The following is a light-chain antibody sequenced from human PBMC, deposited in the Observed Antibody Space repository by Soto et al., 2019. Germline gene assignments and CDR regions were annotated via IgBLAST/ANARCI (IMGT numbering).Light chain of an antibody. V-gene: IGKV3D-20*02. CDR1: QTVSSIY. J-gene: IGKJ1*01. CDR3: QQCSNWPRT. CDR2: DAS. Sequence: GLTESPGSLSLSLGARASLSCMDGQTVSSIYLAWYQQKPGQAPRLLIYDASSRATGIPDRFSGGGSGADFTLTINRLEPEDFAVYYCQQCSNWPRTFGKGTKVDIK.